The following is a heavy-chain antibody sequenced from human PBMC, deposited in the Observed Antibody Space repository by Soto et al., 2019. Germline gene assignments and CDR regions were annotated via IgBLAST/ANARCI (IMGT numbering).Heavy chain of an antibody. Sequence: EVQLVESGGDLVQPGGSLRLSCAASGFTFSDYWMHWVRQAPGKGLVWVSLINDDGSDTTYADSVKGRFTISRDNAKNTVYLQMNTLRVEDTAEYYCARDPTTGLDSWGQGTLVTVSS. D-gene: IGHD4-17*01. CDR3: ARDPTTGLDS. CDR1: GFTFSDYW. J-gene: IGHJ4*02. V-gene: IGHV3-74*01. CDR2: INDDGSDT.